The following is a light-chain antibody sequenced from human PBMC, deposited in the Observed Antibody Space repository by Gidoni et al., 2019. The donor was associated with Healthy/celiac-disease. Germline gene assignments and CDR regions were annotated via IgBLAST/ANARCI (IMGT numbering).Light chain of an antibody. V-gene: IGKV1-8*01. Sequence: IRMTQSPSSFSASTGARVTITCRASQGISSYLAWYQQKPGKAPKLLIYAASTLQSGVPSRFSGSGSGTDFTLTISCLQSEDFATYYCQQYYSYPRTFGQGTKLEIK. CDR1: QGISSY. CDR2: AAS. CDR3: QQYYSYPRT. J-gene: IGKJ2*01.